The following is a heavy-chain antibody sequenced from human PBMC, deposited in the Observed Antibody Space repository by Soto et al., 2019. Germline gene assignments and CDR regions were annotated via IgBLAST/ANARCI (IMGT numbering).Heavy chain of an antibody. Sequence: QLQLQESGSGLVKPSQTLSLTCAVSGGSISSGGYSWSWIRQPPGKGLEWIGYIYHSGSTYYNPSLKSRVTISVDRSKNQFSLKLSSVTAADTAVYYCARARTDYSNSRFDPWGQGTLVTVSS. CDR1: GGSISSGGYS. CDR3: ARARTDYSNSRFDP. D-gene: IGHD4-4*01. V-gene: IGHV4-30-2*01. J-gene: IGHJ5*02. CDR2: IYHSGST.